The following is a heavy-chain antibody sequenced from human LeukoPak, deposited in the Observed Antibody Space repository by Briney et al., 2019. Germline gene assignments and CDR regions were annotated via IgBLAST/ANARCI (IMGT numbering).Heavy chain of an antibody. CDR3: ARSLRVAVAASY. J-gene: IGHJ4*02. CDR2: VSSSGGDT. CDR1: GFTFSSYA. Sequence: PGGSLRLSCAASGFTFSSYAMSWVRQAPGKGLEWVSAVSSSGGDTYCADSVKGRFTISRDNAKNSLYLQMNSLTAEDTAIYYCARSLRVAVAASYWGQGTLVTVSS. V-gene: IGHV3-23*01. D-gene: IGHD6-19*01.